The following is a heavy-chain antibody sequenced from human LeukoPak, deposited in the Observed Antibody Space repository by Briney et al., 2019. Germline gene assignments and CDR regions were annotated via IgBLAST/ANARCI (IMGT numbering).Heavy chain of an antibody. CDR3: ARIEHRVSQSYYFDY. CDR2: IHHDGIT. J-gene: IGHJ4*02. D-gene: IGHD6-13*01. V-gene: IGHV4-38-2*02. Sequence: SETLSLTCSISGYSISSGYFWGWIRQPPGKGLEWIGNIHHDGITYYNPSLKSRVTISVDTSKNQFSLKLSSVTAADTAVYYCARIEHRVSQSYYFDYWGQGTLVTVSS. CDR1: GYSISSGYF.